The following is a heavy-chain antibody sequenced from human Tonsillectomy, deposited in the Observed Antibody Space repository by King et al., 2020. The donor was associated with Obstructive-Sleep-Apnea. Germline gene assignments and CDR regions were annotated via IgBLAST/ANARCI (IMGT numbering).Heavy chain of an antibody. CDR1: GFTFSSYG. Sequence: VQLVESGGGVVQPGRSLRLSCAASGFTFSSYGMHWVRQAPGKGLEWVAVIWYDGSYKYYADSVKGRFTISRDNSKNTLYLQMNSLRAEDTAVYYCARQKDYGDYATTYYYYYYGMDVWGQGTTVTVSS. D-gene: IGHD4-17*01. V-gene: IGHV3-33*01. CDR2: IWYDGSYK. J-gene: IGHJ6*02. CDR3: ARQKDYGDYATTYYYYYYGMDV.